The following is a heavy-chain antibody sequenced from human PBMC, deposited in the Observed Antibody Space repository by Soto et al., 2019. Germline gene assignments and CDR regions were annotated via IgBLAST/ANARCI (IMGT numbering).Heavy chain of an antibody. D-gene: IGHD5-12*01. Sequence: EVQLVESGGGLVQPGGSLRLSCAASGFTVSSNYMSWVRQAPGKGLEWVSVIYSGGSTYYADSVQGRFTISRDNSKNTLYLQMNSLRAEDKAVYYCARGLYSGWHYFDYWGQGTLVTVSS. J-gene: IGHJ4*02. CDR1: GFTVSSNY. V-gene: IGHV3-66*01. CDR2: IYSGGST. CDR3: ARGLYSGWHYFDY.